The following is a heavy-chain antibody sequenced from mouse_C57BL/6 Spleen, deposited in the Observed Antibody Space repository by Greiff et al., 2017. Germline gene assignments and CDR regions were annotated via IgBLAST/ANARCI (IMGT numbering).Heavy chain of an antibody. V-gene: IGHV5-17*01. CDR3: AHSSWFAY. Sequence: EVQLVESGGGLVKPGGSLKLSCAASGFTFSDYGMHWVRQAPEKGLEWVAYISSGRSTIYYAETVDGRFTISRDNAKNTLFLQMTSLRSEDTAMYYFAHSSWFAYWGQGTLVTVSA. J-gene: IGHJ3*01. CDR2: ISSGRSTI. CDR1: GFTFSDYG. D-gene: IGHD3-1*01.